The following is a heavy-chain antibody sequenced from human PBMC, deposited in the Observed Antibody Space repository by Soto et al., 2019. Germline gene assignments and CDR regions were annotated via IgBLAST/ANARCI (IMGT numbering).Heavy chain of an antibody. CDR2: ISYDGSNK. Sequence: GGSLRLSCAASGFTFSSYGMHWVRQAPGKGLEWVAVISYDGSNKYYADSVKGRFTISRDNSKNTLYLQMNSLRAEDTAVYYCAGRGGFFDYWGQGTLVTSPQ. V-gene: IGHV3-30*03. CDR3: AGRGGFFDY. D-gene: IGHD3-16*01. CDR1: GFTFSSYG. J-gene: IGHJ4*02.